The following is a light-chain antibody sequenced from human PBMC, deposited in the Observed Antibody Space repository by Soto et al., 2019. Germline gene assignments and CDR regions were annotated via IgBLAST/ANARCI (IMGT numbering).Light chain of an antibody. J-gene: IGLJ3*02. V-gene: IGLV2-14*01. CDR1: SSDVGGYNY. CDR3: SSYTSSSTQV. CDR2: EVN. Sequence: QSALTQPASVSGSPGQSITISCTGTSSDVGGYNYVSWYQQHPGKVPKLMIYEVNNRPSGVSNRFSGSKSGNTASLTISGLQAEDEADYYCSSYTSSSTQVLGGGTKFTVL.